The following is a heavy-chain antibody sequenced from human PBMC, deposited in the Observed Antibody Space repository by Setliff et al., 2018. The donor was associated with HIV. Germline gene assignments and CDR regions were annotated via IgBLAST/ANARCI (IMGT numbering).Heavy chain of an antibody. D-gene: IGHD6-19*01. CDR3: ARVPYRSAWFSGGHDAFDI. Sequence: ASVKVSCKASGYSFARYGLSWVRQAPGQGLEWMGWISGFNGNTKYAQSFQDRVAMTTETATSTVYMEMRSLRSDDTAVYFCARVPYRSAWFSGGHDAFDIWGQGTMVTVSS. CDR1: GYSFARYG. CDR2: ISGFNGNT. V-gene: IGHV1-18*01. J-gene: IGHJ3*02.